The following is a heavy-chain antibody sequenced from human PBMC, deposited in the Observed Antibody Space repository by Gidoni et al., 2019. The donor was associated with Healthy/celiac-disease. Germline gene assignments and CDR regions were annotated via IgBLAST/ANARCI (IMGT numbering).Heavy chain of an antibody. J-gene: IGHJ4*02. Sequence: QLQLQESGPGLVKPSETLSLTCTVSGGPISSSSYYWGWIRQPPGKGLEWIGSIYYSGSTYYNPSLKSRVTISVDTSKNQFSLKLSSVTAADTAVYYCARQRNYYGSGSYKDYWGQGTLVTVSS. CDR1: GGPISSSSYY. CDR3: ARQRNYYGSGSYKDY. D-gene: IGHD3-10*01. V-gene: IGHV4-39*01. CDR2: IYYSGST.